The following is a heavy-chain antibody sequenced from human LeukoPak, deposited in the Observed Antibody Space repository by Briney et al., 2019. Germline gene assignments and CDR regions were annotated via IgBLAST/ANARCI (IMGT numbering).Heavy chain of an antibody. CDR3: ARGGSVRGVISATYSYYYYMDV. CDR2: INWNGGST. V-gene: IGHV3-20*04. D-gene: IGHD3-10*01. CDR1: GFTFDDYG. J-gene: IGHJ6*03. Sequence: GGSLRLSCAASGFTFDDYGMSWVRQAPGKGLEWVSGINWNGGSTGYADSVKGRFTISRDNAKNSLYLQMNSLRAEDTALYYCARGGSVRGVISATYSYYYYMDVWGKGTTVTVSS.